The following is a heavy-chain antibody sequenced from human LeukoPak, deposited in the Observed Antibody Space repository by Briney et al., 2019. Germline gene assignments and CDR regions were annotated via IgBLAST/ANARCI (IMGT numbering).Heavy chain of an antibody. V-gene: IGHV1-2*02. CDR1: GYTFTGYY. CDR3: ARGRRPIVVVPDDIHKPLNYFDP. Sequence: VASVKVSCKASGYTFTGYYMHWVRQAPGQGLEWMGWINPNSGGTNYAQKFQGRVTMTRNTSISTAYMELSSLRSEDTAVYYCARGRRPIVVVPDDIHKPLNYFDPWGQGTLVTVSS. CDR2: INPNSGGT. D-gene: IGHD2-2*01. J-gene: IGHJ5*02.